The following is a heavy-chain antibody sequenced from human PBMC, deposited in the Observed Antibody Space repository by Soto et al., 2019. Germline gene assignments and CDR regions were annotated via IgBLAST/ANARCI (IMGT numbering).Heavy chain of an antibody. Sequence: SETLSLTCNLSVGSFHGYSWSCFRHTSGKWLEWIGDISYRGSTSYSPSLKSRLLISLDTSNNQFSLKVASVTPADTAVYYCARALLGFSYGYGGYFHPWGPATLVTVSS. V-gene: IGHV4-34*01. CDR1: VGSFHGYS. CDR3: ARALLGFSYGYGGYFHP. CDR2: ISYRGST. J-gene: IGHJ5*02. D-gene: IGHD3-16*01.